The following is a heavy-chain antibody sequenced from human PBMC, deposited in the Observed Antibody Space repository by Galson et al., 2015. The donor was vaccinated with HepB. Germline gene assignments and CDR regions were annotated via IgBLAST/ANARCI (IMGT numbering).Heavy chain of an antibody. V-gene: IGHV5-10-1*01. CDR2: IDPSGGYS. D-gene: IGHD3-10*01. J-gene: IGHJ4*02. Sequence: QSGAEVKKPGESLRISCQASGYSFTSFWISWVRQMPGKGLEWMGRIDPSGGYSNYSPSFEGRVTISVDKSITTVYLAWSSVKVSDTARYYCASRQYYFRSGAWQSVSGVWGQGTRVSVSA. CDR1: GYSFTSFW. CDR3: ASRQYYFRSGAWQSVSGV.